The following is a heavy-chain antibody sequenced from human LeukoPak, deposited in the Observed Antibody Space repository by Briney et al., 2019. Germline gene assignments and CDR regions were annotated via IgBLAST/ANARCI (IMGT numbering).Heavy chain of an antibody. CDR2: ISPDGSTT. J-gene: IGHJ4*02. CDR1: RFTFSSYW. CDR3: ARGGYSSAPGQFDC. V-gene: IGHV3-74*01. D-gene: IGHD5-18*01. Sequence: GGSLRLSCVASRFTFSSYWMHWVRQDPGKGLVWVSYISPDGSTTRYADSVKGRFTISRDNAENTLYLQMNSLRVEDTAVYYCARGGYSSAPGQFDCWGQGTLVTVSP.